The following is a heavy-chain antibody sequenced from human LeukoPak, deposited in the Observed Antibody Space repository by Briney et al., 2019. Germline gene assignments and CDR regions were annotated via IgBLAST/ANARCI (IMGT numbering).Heavy chain of an antibody. J-gene: IGHJ3*02. D-gene: IGHD1-26*01. V-gene: IGHV4-39*01. CDR2: IYYSGST. Sequence: SETLSLTCTVSGGSISSSSYYWGWIRQPPGKGLEWIGSIYYSGSTYYNPSLKSRVTISVDTSKNQFSLKLSSVTAADTAVYYCARLERGSMGATNAFDIWGQGTMVTVSS. CDR1: GGSISSSSYY. CDR3: ARLERGSMGATNAFDI.